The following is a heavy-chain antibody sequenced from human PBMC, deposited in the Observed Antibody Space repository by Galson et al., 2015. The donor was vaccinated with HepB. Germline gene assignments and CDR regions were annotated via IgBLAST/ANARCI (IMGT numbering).Heavy chain of an antibody. Sequence: SLRLSCAASGFRFNIYDMSWVRQAPGKGLEWVSGITNGGGRRYYAEPGKGRFTISRDNSKNTVFLQMSSLRAEDTAIYYCAKGAYMSSYSLYGMDAWGQGTTVIVSS. CDR2: ITNGGGRR. J-gene: IGHJ6*02. V-gene: IGHV3-23*01. CDR1: GFRFNIYD. CDR3: AKGAYMSSYSLYGMDA. D-gene: IGHD6-6*01.